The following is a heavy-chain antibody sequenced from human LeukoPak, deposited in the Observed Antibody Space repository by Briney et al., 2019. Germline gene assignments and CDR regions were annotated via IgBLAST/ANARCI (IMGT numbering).Heavy chain of an antibody. D-gene: IGHD3-16*01. CDR2: INTNTGNP. V-gene: IGHV7-4-1*02. J-gene: IGHJ5*02. CDR3: ARDLSLSLPVWWFDP. CDR1: GYTFTSYA. Sequence: ASVKVSCKASGYTFTSYAMNWVRQAPGQGLEWMGWINTNTGNPTYAQGFTGRFVFSLDTSASTAYLQISSLKAEDTAVYYCARDLSLSLPVWWFDPWGQGTLVTVSS.